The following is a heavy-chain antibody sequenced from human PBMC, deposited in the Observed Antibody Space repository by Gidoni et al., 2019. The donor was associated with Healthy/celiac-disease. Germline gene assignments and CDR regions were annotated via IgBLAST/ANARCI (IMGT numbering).Heavy chain of an antibody. V-gene: IGHV3-23*01. Sequence: EVQLLESGGGLVQPGGSLRLSCAASGFTVSSYAMSWVRQAPGKGLECVSAISGSVGSTYYADSVKGRFTISRDNSKNTLYLQMNSLRAEDTAVYYCAKDLYSSSWYPPLDYWGQGTLVTVSS. D-gene: IGHD6-13*01. CDR3: AKDLYSSSWYPPLDY. CDR2: ISGSVGST. CDR1: GFTVSSYA. J-gene: IGHJ4*02.